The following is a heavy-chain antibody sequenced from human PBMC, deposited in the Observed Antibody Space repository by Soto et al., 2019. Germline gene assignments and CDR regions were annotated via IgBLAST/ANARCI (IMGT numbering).Heavy chain of an antibody. D-gene: IGHD3-10*01. V-gene: IGHV3-30-3*01. Sequence: QVQLVASGGGVVHLGRSLTLSCAASGFTFNRHAIHWVRQSPGKGLEWVTVISRDGNNKYSADSVKGRFTISRDNAKNTVILQMNSLRREDTAIYYCARSRSGAVADSFDYWCQVTPVTVSS. CDR1: GFTFNRHA. CDR3: ARSRSGAVADSFDY. CDR2: ISRDGNNK. J-gene: IGHJ4*02.